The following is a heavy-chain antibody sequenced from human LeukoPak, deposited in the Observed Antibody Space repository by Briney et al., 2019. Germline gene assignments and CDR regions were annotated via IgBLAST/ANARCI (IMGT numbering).Heavy chain of an antibody. J-gene: IGHJ3*01. CDR2: IYTSGST. V-gene: IGHV4-4*07. CDR3: ARTTYGSPRAFDV. D-gene: IGHD6-13*01. Sequence: SETLSLTCTVSGGSSTSFYWSWIRQPAGKGLEWIGRIYTSGSTNYNPSLKSRVTILLDKYNNIFSLKLNSVTAADTAIYYCARTTYGSPRAFDVWGQGTLVTVSS. CDR1: GGSSTSFY.